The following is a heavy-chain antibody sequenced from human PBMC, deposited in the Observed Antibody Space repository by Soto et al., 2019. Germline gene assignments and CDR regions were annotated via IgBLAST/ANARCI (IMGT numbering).Heavy chain of an antibody. CDR1: GFNFSKYA. V-gene: IGHV3-23*01. Sequence: EMQLLESGGGLVQPGGSLRLSCAASGFNFSKYAMGWVRQAPGKGLEWVSGISGDSYSTYYADSVKGRFTISRDNFKNTLYLQMNRLRAEDTALYYCAKRAEDGNTYYFDYWGQETLATVSS. CDR2: ISGDSYST. D-gene: IGHD6-13*01. J-gene: IGHJ4*02. CDR3: AKRAEDGNTYYFDY.